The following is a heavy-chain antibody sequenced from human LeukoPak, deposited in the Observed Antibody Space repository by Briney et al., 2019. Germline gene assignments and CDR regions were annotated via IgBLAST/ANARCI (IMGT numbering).Heavy chain of an antibody. Sequence: ASVKVSCKASGYTFTSFHINWVRQAPGQGPEWMGWMNPNTGNTGFAQKFQGRVTITQNSPIGTVYMELNSLTSEDTAVYYCARRGLVAGIYDLVYGFDIWGQGTMVTVSS. D-gene: IGHD3/OR15-3a*01. V-gene: IGHV1-8*03. CDR3: ARRGLVAGIYDLVYGFDI. CDR1: GYTFTSFH. J-gene: IGHJ3*02. CDR2: MNPNTGNT.